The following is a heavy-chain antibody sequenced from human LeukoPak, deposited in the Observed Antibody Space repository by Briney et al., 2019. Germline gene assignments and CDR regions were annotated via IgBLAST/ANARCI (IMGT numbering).Heavy chain of an antibody. J-gene: IGHJ4*02. CDR3: ARRYYYYGSGSYYKPASSFDY. V-gene: IGHV4-39*01. CDR1: GGSISSSSYY. Sequence: PSETLSLTCTVSGGSISSSSYYWGWIRQPPGKGLEWLGSIYYSGSTYYNPSLKSRVTISVDTSENQFSLKLSSVTAADTAVYYCARRYYYYGSGSYYKPASSFDYWGQGTLVTVSS. D-gene: IGHD3-10*01. CDR2: IYYSGST.